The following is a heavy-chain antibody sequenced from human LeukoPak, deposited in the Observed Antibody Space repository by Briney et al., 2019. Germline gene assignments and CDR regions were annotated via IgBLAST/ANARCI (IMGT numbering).Heavy chain of an antibody. CDR3: ARDFPCSSTSCYLEAAFDI. CDR2: INHSGSA. D-gene: IGHD2-2*01. Sequence: SETLSLTCAVYGGSFSGYYWSWIRQPPGKGLEWIGEINHSGSANSNPSLKSRVTISVDTSKNQLSLKLSSVTAADTAVYYCARDFPCSSTSCYLEAAFDIWGQGTMVTVSS. CDR1: GGSFSGYY. V-gene: IGHV4-34*01. J-gene: IGHJ3*02.